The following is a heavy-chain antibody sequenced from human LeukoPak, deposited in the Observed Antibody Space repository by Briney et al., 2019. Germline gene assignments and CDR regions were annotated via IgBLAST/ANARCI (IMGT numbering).Heavy chain of an antibody. CDR3: ARPYGSGSYYDY. J-gene: IGHJ4*02. D-gene: IGHD3-10*01. Sequence: SETLSLTCAVYGGSFSGYYWSWIRQPPGKGLEWIGEINHSGSTYYNPSLKSRVTISVDTSKNQFSLKLSSVTAADTAVYYCARPYGSGSYYDYWGQGTLVTVSS. CDR2: INHSGST. V-gene: IGHV4-34*01. CDR1: GGSFSGYY.